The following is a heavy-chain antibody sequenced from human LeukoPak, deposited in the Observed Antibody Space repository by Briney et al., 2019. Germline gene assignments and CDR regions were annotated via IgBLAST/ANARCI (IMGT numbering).Heavy chain of an antibody. CDR1: GFTFSSYA. D-gene: IGHD1-26*01. J-gene: IGHJ4*02. CDR2: IRSKTDGGTT. CDR3: ITLGSGGY. V-gene: IGHV3-15*01. Sequence: PGGSLRLSCAASGFTFSSYAMSWVRQAPGKGLEWVGRIRSKTDGGTTDCTAPVKGRFTISRDDSKSTLYLEMNSLITEDTAVYYCITLGSGGYWGQGTLVTVSS.